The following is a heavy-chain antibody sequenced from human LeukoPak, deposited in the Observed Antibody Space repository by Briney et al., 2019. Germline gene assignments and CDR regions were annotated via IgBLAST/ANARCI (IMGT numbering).Heavy chain of an antibody. J-gene: IGHJ4*02. Sequence: RASVTVSCKASGGTFSSYAISWVRQAPGQGLEWMGGIIPIFGTANYAQKFQGRVTITADESTSTAYMELSSLRSEDTAVYYCASPRRGYSGFLDYWGQGTLVTVSS. V-gene: IGHV1-69*13. D-gene: IGHD5-12*01. CDR3: ASPRRGYSGFLDY. CDR1: GGTFSSYA. CDR2: IIPIFGTA.